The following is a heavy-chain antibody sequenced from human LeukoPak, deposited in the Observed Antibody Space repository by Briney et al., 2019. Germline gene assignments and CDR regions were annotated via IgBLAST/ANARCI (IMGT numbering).Heavy chain of an antibody. D-gene: IGHD6-13*01. J-gene: IGHJ4*02. CDR2: IYTSGST. CDR1: GGSISSGSYY. Sequence: PSETLSLTCTVSGGSISSGSYYWSWIRQPAGKGLEWIGRIYTSGSTNYNPSLKSRVTISVDTSKNQFSLKLSSVTAADTAVYYCASSSSRTDSFDYWGQGTLVTVSS. V-gene: IGHV4-61*02. CDR3: ASSSSRTDSFDY.